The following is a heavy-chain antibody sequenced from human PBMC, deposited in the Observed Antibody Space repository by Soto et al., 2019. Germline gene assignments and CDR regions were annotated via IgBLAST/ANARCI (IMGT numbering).Heavy chain of an antibody. J-gene: IGHJ4*02. CDR2: ISGYNGNT. CDR1: GYTLTSYG. D-gene: IGHD2-2*01. CDR3: ARLSSNYGTDCDY. V-gene: IGHV1-18*01. Sequence: QVQLVQSGAEVKKPGASVKVSCKASGYTLTSYGFSWVRQAPGQGLEWMGWISGYNGNTKYAQKLQGRVTMTTDTSTSTAYMDLRSLRSDDTAVYFCARLSSNYGTDCDYWGQGTLVTVSS.